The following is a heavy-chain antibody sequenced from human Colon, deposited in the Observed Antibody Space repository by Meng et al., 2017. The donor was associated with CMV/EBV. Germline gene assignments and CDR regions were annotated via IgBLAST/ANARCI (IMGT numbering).Heavy chain of an antibody. D-gene: IGHD2-15*01. CDR3: ARGLLL. J-gene: IGHJ4*02. CDR1: GYTFTRYD. V-gene: IGHV1-8*01. CDR2: MNPLSGKT. Sequence: ASVKVSCEASGYTFTRYDINWVRQAAGQGLEWMGWMNPLSGKTAFAQKFQGRVSMTRNTSINVAYMELNSLTSDDTAVHFCARGLLLWGQGTLVTVSS.